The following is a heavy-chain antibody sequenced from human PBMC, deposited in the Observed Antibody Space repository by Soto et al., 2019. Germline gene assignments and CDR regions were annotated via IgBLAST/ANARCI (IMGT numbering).Heavy chain of an antibody. J-gene: IGHJ4*02. CDR3: ASVPIWCSNTSCYTDGFDY. D-gene: IGHD2-2*02. CDR1: GFTFSDYA. CDR2: ISAGGYT. Sequence: GGSLRLSCTASGFTFSDYAMSWVRQPPGKGLEWVSVISAGGYTYYADSVKGRITVSRANSKNTLYLQMNSLRAEDTAVYYCASVPIWCSNTSCYTDGFDYWGQGTLVTVSS. V-gene: IGHV3-23*01.